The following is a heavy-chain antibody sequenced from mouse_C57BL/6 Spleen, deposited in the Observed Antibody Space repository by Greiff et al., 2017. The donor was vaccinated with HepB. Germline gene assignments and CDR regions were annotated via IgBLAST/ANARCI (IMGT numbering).Heavy chain of an antibody. V-gene: IGHV1-15*01. CDR2: IDPETGGT. CDR1: GYTFTDYE. J-gene: IGHJ4*01. CDR3: TRKQGYSYAMDN. Sequence: QVQLKESGAELVRPGASVTLSCKASGYTFTDYEMHWVKQTPVHGLEWIGAIDPETGGTAYNQKFKGKAILTADKSSSTAYMELRSLTSEDSAVYYCTRKQGYSYAMDNWGKGTSVTVSS.